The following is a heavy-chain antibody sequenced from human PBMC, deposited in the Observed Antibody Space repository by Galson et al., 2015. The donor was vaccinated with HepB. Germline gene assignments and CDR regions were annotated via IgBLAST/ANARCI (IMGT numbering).Heavy chain of an antibody. CDR2: IDSDGGSI. D-gene: IGHD4-17*01. CDR1: GFTFSRFW. CDR3: QLRDYGDHDYFDS. J-gene: IGHJ4*02. V-gene: IGHV3-74*01. Sequence: SLRLSCAASGFTFSRFWMHWVRQAPGKGLVWVSRIDSDGGSITYADSVKGRFTISRDNAKNTLFLQMNSLRAEDTAVYYCQLRDYGDHDYFDSWGQGTLVTVSS.